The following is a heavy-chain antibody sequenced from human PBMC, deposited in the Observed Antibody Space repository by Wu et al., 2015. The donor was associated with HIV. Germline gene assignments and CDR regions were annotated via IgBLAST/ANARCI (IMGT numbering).Heavy chain of an antibody. CDR2: CNPNSGGT. Sequence: QVQLVQSGAEVKKPGASVKVSCKASGYTFTSYYIHWVRQAPGQGLEWMGWCNPNSGGTNSAQKFHGRFTMTRDTSINTVYMDLTRLKYDDTAVYYCTRDDPTPTVVTPYYFDYWGQGTLVTVSS. CDR1: GYTFTSYY. J-gene: IGHJ4*02. CDR3: TRDDPTPTVVTPYYFDY. D-gene: IGHD4-23*01. V-gene: IGHV1-2*02.